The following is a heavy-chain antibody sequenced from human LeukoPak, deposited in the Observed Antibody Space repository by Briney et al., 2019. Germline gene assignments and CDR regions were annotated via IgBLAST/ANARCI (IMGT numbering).Heavy chain of an antibody. CDR1: GFTITTNY. Sequence: PGGSLRLSCAASGFTITTNYMNWVRQAPGKGLEWVSVIYGGDETNYADSVKGRFTISRDNSKNTLYLQMNSLRADDTAVYYCAREAVMPVAPVKIGTSDRPLYEYYGLDVWGQGTTVTVS. CDR3: AREAVMPVAPVKIGTSDRPLYEYYGLDV. J-gene: IGHJ6*02. CDR2: IYGGDET. D-gene: IGHD1/OR15-1a*01. V-gene: IGHV3-53*01.